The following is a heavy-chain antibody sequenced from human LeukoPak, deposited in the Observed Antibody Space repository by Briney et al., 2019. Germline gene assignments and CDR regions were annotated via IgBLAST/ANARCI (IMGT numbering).Heavy chain of an antibody. V-gene: IGHV4-61*01. D-gene: IGHD2-2*01. Sequence: SETLSLTCTVSGYSISSGYYWSWIRQPPGKGLEWIGYIYYSGSTNYNPSLKSRVTISVDTSKNQFSLKLSSVTAADTAVYYCARDAVIPAAMVDAFDIWGQGTMVTVSS. CDR3: ARDAVIPAAMVDAFDI. CDR2: IYYSGST. CDR1: GYSISSGYY. J-gene: IGHJ3*02.